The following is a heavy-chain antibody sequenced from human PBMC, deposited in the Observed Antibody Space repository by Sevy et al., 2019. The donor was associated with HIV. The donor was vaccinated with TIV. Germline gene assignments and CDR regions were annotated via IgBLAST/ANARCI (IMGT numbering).Heavy chain of an antibody. CDR1: YGSLSGYH. D-gene: IGHD5-12*01. V-gene: IGHV4-59*01. Sequence: SETLSLTCTVSYGSLSGYHWSWIRQPPGKRLEYIGYIYYTGDTNYNPSLRSRVTMSVDTSKNQFALKVTSVTAADTAIYSCARAPPGRGGDDSLNWFDPWGQGTLVTVSS. J-gene: IGHJ5*02. CDR3: ARAPPGRGGDDSLNWFDP. CDR2: IYYTGDT.